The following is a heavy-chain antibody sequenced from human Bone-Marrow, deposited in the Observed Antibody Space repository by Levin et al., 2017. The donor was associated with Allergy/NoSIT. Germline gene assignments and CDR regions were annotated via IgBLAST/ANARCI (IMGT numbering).Heavy chain of an antibody. CDR3: ARNGDT. D-gene: IGHD7-27*01. V-gene: IGHV3-33*01. CDR2: IWYDGSNK. Sequence: GGSLRLSCAASGFTFCDYGMHWVRQAPGKGLEWVAVIWYDGSNKYYGDSVKGRFTISRDDSKSTLYLQMDSLRAEDTAVYYCARNGDTWGQGTLVTVSS. CDR1: GFTFCDYG. J-gene: IGHJ5*02.